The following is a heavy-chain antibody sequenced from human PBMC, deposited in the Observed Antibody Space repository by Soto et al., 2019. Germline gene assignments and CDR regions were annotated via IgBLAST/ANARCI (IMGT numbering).Heavy chain of an antibody. J-gene: IGHJ6*02. V-gene: IGHV4-34*01. CDR3: ARAVGDYAGEVVRYYYGMDV. CDR1: GDSLRGQS. D-gene: IGHD4-17*01. Sequence: SETLSLTCAVVGDSLRGQSWNWIRQSPGKGLEWIGELDQSGGTNYNPSLKSRAIISDDTSKNQFSLTLTSVTAADTAVYYCARAVGDYAGEVVRYYYGMDVWGQGTTVTVSS. CDR2: LDQSGGT.